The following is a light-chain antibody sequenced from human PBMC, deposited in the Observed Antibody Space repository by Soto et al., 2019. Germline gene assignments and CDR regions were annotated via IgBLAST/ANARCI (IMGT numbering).Light chain of an antibody. CDR3: QHRSNGPPGP. CDR2: DAS. CDR1: QSVSSY. Sequence: EIVLTQSPATLSLSPGERATLSCWASQSVSSYLAWYQQKPGQAPRLLIYDASIRATGIPARFSGSGSGTDSPLTICSLEPEDFAVYYCQHRSNGPPGPFGGGTKVEIK. V-gene: IGKV3-11*01. J-gene: IGKJ4*01.